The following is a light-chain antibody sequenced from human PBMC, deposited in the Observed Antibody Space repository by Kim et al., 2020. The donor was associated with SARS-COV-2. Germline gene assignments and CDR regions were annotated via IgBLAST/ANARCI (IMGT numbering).Light chain of an antibody. CDR3: QQGYSSPQIT. Sequence: SVGDRVIITCRASQSISSHLNWYQQKPGKAPKLLIYAASSVQSGVPSRFTGSGSGTEFTLTIRTLQPEDSATYYCQQGYSSPQITFGQGTRLEIK. J-gene: IGKJ5*01. CDR2: AAS. V-gene: IGKV1-39*01. CDR1: QSISSH.